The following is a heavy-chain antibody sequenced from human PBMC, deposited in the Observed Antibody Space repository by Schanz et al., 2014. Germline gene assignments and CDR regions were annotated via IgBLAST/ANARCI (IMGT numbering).Heavy chain of an antibody. CDR2: ISDYNADT. J-gene: IGHJ1*01. Sequence: QVQLVQSGAEVKKPGASVKVSCKSSGYTFTDYHIHWVRQAPGQGPEWMGWISDYNADTKYAQKVQGRVTMTTDTSTSTAYMELRSLRSDDTAVYYCAGATYSSSWYGGSEYFQHWGQGTLVTVSS. CDR3: AGATYSSSWYGGSEYFQH. CDR1: GYTFTDYH. D-gene: IGHD6-13*01. V-gene: IGHV1-18*01.